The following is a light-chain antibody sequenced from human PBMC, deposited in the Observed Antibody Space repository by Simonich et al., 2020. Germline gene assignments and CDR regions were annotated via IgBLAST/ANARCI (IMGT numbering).Light chain of an antibody. V-gene: IGLV1-47*02. J-gene: IGLJ3*02. CDR1: SSNIGSNY. CDR3: QSYDSSLSGSV. CDR2: SNN. Sequence: QSVLTQPPSASGTPGQRVTISCSGSSSNIGSNYVYWYQQLPGTAPKLLIYSNNTRPSGVPDRFSGSKSGTSASLAITGLQAEDEADYYCQSYDSSLSGSVFGGGTKLTVL.